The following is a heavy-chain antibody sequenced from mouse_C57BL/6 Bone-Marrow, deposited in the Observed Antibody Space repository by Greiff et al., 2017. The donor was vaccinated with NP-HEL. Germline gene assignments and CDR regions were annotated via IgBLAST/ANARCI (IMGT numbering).Heavy chain of an antibody. Sequence: DVMLVESGGGLVQPGGSLKLSCAASGFTFSDYYMYWVRQTPEKRLEWVAYISNGGGSTYYPDTVKGRFTISRDNAKNTLYLQMSRLKSEDTAMYYCARQTQAYFDVWGTGTTVTVSS. J-gene: IGHJ1*03. D-gene: IGHD3-2*02. V-gene: IGHV5-12*01. CDR2: ISNGGGST. CDR3: ARQTQAYFDV. CDR1: GFTFSDYY.